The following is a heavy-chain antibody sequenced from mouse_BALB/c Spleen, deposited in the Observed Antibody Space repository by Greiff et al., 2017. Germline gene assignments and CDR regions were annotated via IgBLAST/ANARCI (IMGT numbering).Heavy chain of an antibody. CDR1: GFTFSSYA. J-gene: IGHJ4*01. Sequence: EVQRVESGGGLVKPGGSLKLSCAASGFTFSSYAMSWVRQTPEKRLEWVASISSGGSTYYPDSVKGRFTISRDNARNILYLQMSSLRSEDTAMYYCARGLTTVVATYYYAMDYWGQGTSVTVSS. V-gene: IGHV5-6-5*01. CDR2: ISSGGST. CDR3: ARGLTTVVATYYYAMDY. D-gene: IGHD1-1*01.